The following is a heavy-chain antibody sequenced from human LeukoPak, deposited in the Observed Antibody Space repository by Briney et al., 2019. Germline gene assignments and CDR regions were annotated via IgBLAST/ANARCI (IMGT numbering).Heavy chain of an antibody. CDR2: IYTSGST. V-gene: IGHV4-4*07. D-gene: IGHD6-6*01. CDR1: GGSISSYY. CDR3: ARETGSSIAARDAFDI. Sequence: SETLSLTCTVSGGSISSYYWSWIRQPAGKGLEWIGRIYTSGSTNYNPSLKSRVTMSVDTSKNQFSLKLSSVTAADTAVYYCARETGSSIAARDAFDIWGQGTMVTVSS. J-gene: IGHJ3*02.